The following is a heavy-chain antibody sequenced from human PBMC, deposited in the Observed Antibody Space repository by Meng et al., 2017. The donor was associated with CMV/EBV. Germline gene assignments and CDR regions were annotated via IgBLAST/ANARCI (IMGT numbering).Heavy chain of an antibody. V-gene: IGHV3-74*01. Sequence: GESLKISCAASGFTFSSYWMHWVRQAPGKGLVWVSRINSDGSSTSYADSVKGRFTISRDNAKNTLYLQMNSLRAEDTAVYYCANRRIPVALSSGWYYFDHWGQGTLVTVSS. D-gene: IGHD6-19*01. J-gene: IGHJ4*02. CDR2: INSDGSST. CDR3: ANRRIPVALSSGWYYFDH. CDR1: GFTFSSYW.